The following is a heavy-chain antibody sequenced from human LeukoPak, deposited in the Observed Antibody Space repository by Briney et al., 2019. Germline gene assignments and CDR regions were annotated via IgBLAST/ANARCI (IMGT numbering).Heavy chain of an antibody. D-gene: IGHD6-13*01. CDR2: ISGSGGST. J-gene: IGHJ4*02. V-gene: IGHV3-23*01. CDR3: AKDPNSSSWYSSY. Sequence: GGSLRLSCAASGFTFSSYAMSWVRQAPGKGLKWVSAISGSGGSTYYADSVKGRFTISRDNSKNTLYLQMNSLRAEDTAVYYCAKDPNSSSWYSSYWGQGTLVTVSS. CDR1: GFTFSSYA.